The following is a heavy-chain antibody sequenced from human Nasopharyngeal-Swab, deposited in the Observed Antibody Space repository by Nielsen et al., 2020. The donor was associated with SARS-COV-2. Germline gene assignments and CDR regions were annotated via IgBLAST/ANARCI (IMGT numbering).Heavy chain of an antibody. V-gene: IGHV3-11*01. CDR2: ISSTGNTI. CDR1: GFTFSDYY. Sequence: GESLKISCAASGFTFSDYYMSWIRQAPGKGLEWLSYISSTGNTIYYAGSVEGRFTISRDNAKNSLYLQMNSLRVEDTAVYFCARIAVSTDFDYWGQGTLVTVSS. CDR3: ARIAVSTDFDY. D-gene: IGHD2-21*01. J-gene: IGHJ4*02.